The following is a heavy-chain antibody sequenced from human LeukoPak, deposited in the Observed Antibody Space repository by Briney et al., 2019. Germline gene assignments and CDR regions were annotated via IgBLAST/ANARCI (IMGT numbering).Heavy chain of an antibody. J-gene: IGHJ4*02. D-gene: IGHD3-9*01. V-gene: IGHV1-18*01. Sequence: GASVKVSCKASGYTFTSYGISWVRQAPGQGLEWMGWISAYNGNTNYAQKLQGRVTMTTDTSTSTAYMELRSLRSDDTAVYYCARDGPDYYDILTGYYSLDYWGQGTLVTVSS. CDR3: ARDGPDYYDILTGYYSLDY. CDR1: GYTFTSYG. CDR2: ISAYNGNT.